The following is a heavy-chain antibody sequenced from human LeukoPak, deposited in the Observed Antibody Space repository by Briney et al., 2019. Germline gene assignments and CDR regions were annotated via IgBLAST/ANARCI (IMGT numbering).Heavy chain of an antibody. J-gene: IGHJ4*02. D-gene: IGHD6-19*01. V-gene: IGHV1-18*01. Sequence: ASVKVSYKASGYTFTSYGISWVRQAPGQGLEWMGWISAYNGNTNYAQKLQGRVTMTTDTSTSTAYMELRSLRSDDTAVYYCARVEIQVAGTYDFDYWGQGTLVTVSS. CDR2: ISAYNGNT. CDR1: GYTFTSYG. CDR3: ARVEIQVAGTYDFDY.